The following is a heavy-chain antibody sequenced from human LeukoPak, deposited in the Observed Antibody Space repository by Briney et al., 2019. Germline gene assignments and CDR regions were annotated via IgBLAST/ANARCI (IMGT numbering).Heavy chain of an antibody. D-gene: IGHD3-10*02. V-gene: IGHV3-66*01. J-gene: IGHJ6*04. CDR1: GFSVSSNY. CDR2: IYSDSNT. CDR3: AELGITMIGGV. Sequence: GGSLRLSCAASGFSVSSNYLTWVRQAPGKGLECVSVIYSDSNTYYADSVKGRFTISRDNSKNTLYLQMSSLRAEDTAVYYCAELGITMIGGVWGKGTTVTISS.